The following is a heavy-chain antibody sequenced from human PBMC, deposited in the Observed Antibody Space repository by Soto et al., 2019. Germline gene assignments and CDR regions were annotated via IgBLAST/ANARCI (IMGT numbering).Heavy chain of an antibody. CDR2: IYYSGST. CDR1: GGSVSSGSYY. Sequence: SETLSLTCTVSGGSVSSGSYYWSWIRQPPGKGLEWIGYIYYSGSTNYNPSLKSRVTISVDTSKNQFSLKLSSVTAADTAVYYCAREECYYDSSGYYRSDAFDIWGQGTMVTVSS. CDR3: AREECYYDSSGYYRSDAFDI. J-gene: IGHJ3*02. D-gene: IGHD3-22*01. V-gene: IGHV4-61*01.